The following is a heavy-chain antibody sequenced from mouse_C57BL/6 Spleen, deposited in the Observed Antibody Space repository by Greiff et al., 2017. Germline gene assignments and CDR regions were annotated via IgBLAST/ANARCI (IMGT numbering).Heavy chain of an antibody. CDR1: GFSFNTYA. CDR3: VRQTRPGTIDY. D-gene: IGHD4-1*01. J-gene: IGHJ2*01. V-gene: IGHV10-1*01. CDR2: IRSKSNNYAT. Sequence: VQLKQSGGGLVQPKGSLKLSCAASGFSFNTYAMNWVRQAPGKGLEWVARIRSKSNNYATYYADSVKDRFTISRDDSESMLYLQMNNLKTEDTAMYYCVRQTRPGTIDYWGQGTTLTVSS.